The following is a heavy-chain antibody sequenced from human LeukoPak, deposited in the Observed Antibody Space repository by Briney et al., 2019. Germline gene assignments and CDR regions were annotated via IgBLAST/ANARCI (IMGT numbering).Heavy chain of an antibody. V-gene: IGHV4-61*02. J-gene: IGHJ4*02. CDR2: IYTSGST. Sequence: SETLSLTCTVSGASISSGEYYWSWIRQPAGKGLEWIGRIYTSGSTYYNPSLKSRVTISVDTSKNQFSLKLSSVTAADTAVYYCARYDVWGSYRAFDYWGQGTLVTVSS. CDR1: GASISSGEYY. CDR3: ARYDVWGSYRAFDY. D-gene: IGHD3-16*02.